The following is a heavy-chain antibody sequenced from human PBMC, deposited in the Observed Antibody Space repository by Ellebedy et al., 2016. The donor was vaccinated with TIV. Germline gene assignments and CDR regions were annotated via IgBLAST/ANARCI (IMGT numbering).Heavy chain of an antibody. CDR1: EFTFSTYH. Sequence: GESLKISCAASEFTFSTYHMHCVRQAPGKGLEWVAVILYDGTAKFYAESVKGRFTISRDNSQNTLYLEMNSLRADDTALYYCARELGGSGGSDFDYWGQGTLVTVSS. CDR2: ILYDGTAK. V-gene: IGHV3-33*01. CDR3: ARELGGSGGSDFDY. J-gene: IGHJ4*02. D-gene: IGHD2-15*01.